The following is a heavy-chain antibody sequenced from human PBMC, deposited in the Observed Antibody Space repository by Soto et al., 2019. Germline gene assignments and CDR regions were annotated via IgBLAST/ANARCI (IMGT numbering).Heavy chain of an antibody. Sequence: ASVKVSCKASGYTFTTYGISWVRQAPGQGLEWMGWISTYNGNANYPQKFQGRVTLTTDTSTSTAYMELRSLTSDDTAIYYSAREGMAVADPLDYWGQGTQVTVSS. J-gene: IGHJ4*02. D-gene: IGHD6-19*01. CDR2: ISTYNGNA. V-gene: IGHV1-18*01. CDR3: AREGMAVADPLDY. CDR1: GYTFTTYG.